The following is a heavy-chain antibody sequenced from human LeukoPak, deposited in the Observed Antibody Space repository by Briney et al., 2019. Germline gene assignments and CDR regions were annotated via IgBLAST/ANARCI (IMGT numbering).Heavy chain of an antibody. CDR3: ARAGKQLDNY. J-gene: IGHJ4*02. CDR1: GGSFSGYY. V-gene: IGHV4-34*01. Sequence: SETLSLTCGVYGGSFSGYYWSWIRQPPGKGLEWIGEINHSGSTNYNPSLKSRVTISVDTSKNQFSLKLSSVTAADTAVYYCARAGKQLDNYWGQGTLVTVSS. D-gene: IGHD1-1*01. CDR2: INHSGST.